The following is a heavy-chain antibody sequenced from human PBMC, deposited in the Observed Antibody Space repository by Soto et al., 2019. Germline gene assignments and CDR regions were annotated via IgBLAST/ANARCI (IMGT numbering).Heavy chain of an antibody. J-gene: IGHJ4*02. CDR1: GGSFSGYY. V-gene: IGHV4-34*01. CDR3: GRGRPYYDSSGYYYFDY. Sequence: SETLSLTCAVYGGSFSGYYWSWIRQPPGKGLEWIGEINHSGSTNYNPSLKSRVTISVDTSKNQFSLKLSSVTAADTAVYYCGRGRPYYDSSGYYYFDYWGQGTLVTVSS. D-gene: IGHD3-22*01. CDR2: INHSGST.